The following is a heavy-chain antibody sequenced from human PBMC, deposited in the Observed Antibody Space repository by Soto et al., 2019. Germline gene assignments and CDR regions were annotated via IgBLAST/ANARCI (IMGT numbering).Heavy chain of an antibody. D-gene: IGHD3-10*01. CDR2: VNAYNGNT. CDR3: ARGDYCGSGSLKNTLHFYLDV. CDR1: GYTFIDYG. V-gene: IGHV1-18*01. J-gene: IGHJ6*03. Sequence: QIQLVQSGPEVKKPGASVKVSCQTSGYTFIDYGISWVRQAPGQGLEWMGWVNAYNGNTNYAQSLQGRVTMTTDTSTSTAYMELRGLRSDDTAVYYCARGDYCGSGSLKNTLHFYLDVWGKGTTVTVSS.